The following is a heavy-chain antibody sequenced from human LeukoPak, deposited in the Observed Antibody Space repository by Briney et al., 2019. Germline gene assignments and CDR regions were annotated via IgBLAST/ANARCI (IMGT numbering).Heavy chain of an antibody. J-gene: IGHJ4*02. CDR3: ARDTFHPGLIDS. CDR2: INTDSSNI. V-gene: IGHV3-48*04. CDR1: GFTFSRYA. D-gene: IGHD2-21*01. Sequence: AGSLRLSCAASGFTFSRYAMNWVRQAPGKGLEWVSYINTDSSNIHYADSVKGRITISRDNARNTLYLQLSSLRAEDSAVYYCARDTFHPGLIDSWGQGTLVTVSS.